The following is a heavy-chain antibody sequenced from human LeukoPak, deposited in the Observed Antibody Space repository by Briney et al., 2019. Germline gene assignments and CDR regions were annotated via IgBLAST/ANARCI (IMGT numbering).Heavy chain of an antibody. D-gene: IGHD1-26*01. V-gene: IGHV4-59*03. J-gene: IGHJ4*02. Sequence: SETLSLTCTVSGDSISNYYWSWIRQPPGEGLEYIGYIYYRGGTNYNPSLKSRVTISVDTSKNQFSLKLTSVTAADTAVYYCANGRYSGNYALFDYWGQGILVTVSS. CDR2: IYYRGGT. CDR3: ANGRYSGNYALFDY. CDR1: GDSISNYY.